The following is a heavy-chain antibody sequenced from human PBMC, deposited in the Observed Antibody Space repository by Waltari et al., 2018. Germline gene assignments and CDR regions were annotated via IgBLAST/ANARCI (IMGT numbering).Heavy chain of an antibody. Sequence: QVQLQESGPGLVKPSETLSLTCTVSGGSISSNSWSWIRPPAGKGLEWIGRIYASGSTDYNPSLKSRVTMSVDTSSNQVSLKLSSVTAADTAVYYCARMPRGSGSNWYFDLWGRGTLVTVSS. J-gene: IGHJ2*01. V-gene: IGHV4-4*07. CDR2: IYASGST. D-gene: IGHD6-19*01. CDR1: GGSISSNS. CDR3: ARMPRGSGSNWYFDL.